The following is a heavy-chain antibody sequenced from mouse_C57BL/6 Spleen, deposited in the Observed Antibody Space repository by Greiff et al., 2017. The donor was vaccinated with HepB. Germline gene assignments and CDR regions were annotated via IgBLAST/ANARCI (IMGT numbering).Heavy chain of an antibody. Sequence: QVQLQQSGPGLVQPSQSLSITCTVSGFSLTSYGVHWVRQSPGKGLEWLGVIWSGGSTDYNAAFISRLSISKDNSKSQVFFKMNSLQADDTATYYCARYDVYSAWFAYWGQGTLVTVSA. D-gene: IGHD2-3*01. CDR1: GFSLTSYG. J-gene: IGHJ3*01. CDR3: ARYDVYSAWFAY. CDR2: IWSGGST. V-gene: IGHV2-2*01.